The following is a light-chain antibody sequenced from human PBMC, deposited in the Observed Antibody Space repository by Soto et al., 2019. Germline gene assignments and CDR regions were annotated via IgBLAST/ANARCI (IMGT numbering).Light chain of an antibody. CDR1: QSVSTY. CDR2: DAS. Sequence: IVMTQSPATLSVSPGERATLSCRASQSVSTYLAWYQQKPGQAPRLLIYDASNRATGIPARFSGSGSGTDFTLSISSLEPEDFAVYYCQQRSTWPLTFGGGTKVDIK. J-gene: IGKJ4*01. V-gene: IGKV3-11*01. CDR3: QQRSTWPLT.